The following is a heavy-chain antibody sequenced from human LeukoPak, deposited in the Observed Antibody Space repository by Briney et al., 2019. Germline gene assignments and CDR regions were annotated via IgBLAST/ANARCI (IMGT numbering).Heavy chain of an antibody. CDR2: IYYSGST. CDR1: GGSISSYY. Sequence: SETLSLTCTVSGGSISSYYWSWTRQPPGKGLEWIGYIYYSGSTNYNPSLKSRVTISVDTSKNQFSLKLTSVTAADTAVYYCARHIRGYSYGPFDYWGQGSLVTVSS. CDR3: ARHIRGYSYGPFDY. V-gene: IGHV4-59*08. D-gene: IGHD5-18*01. J-gene: IGHJ4*02.